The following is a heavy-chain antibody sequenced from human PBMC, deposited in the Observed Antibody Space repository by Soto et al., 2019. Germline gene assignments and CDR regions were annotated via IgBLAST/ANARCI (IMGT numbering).Heavy chain of an antibody. J-gene: IGHJ5*02. CDR2: INEDESEK. CDR3: ARGDFYSGDL. CDR1: GFTFRSYW. D-gene: IGHD4-4*01. V-gene: IGHV3-7*05. Sequence: EVQLVESGGGLVQPGGSLRLSCVASGFTFRSYWMSWVRQAPGKGLEWVANINEDESEKNYVDSVKDRFTISRDNAKNSLYLQMNSLRAEDTAMYFCARGDFYSGDLWGQGTLVTVSP.